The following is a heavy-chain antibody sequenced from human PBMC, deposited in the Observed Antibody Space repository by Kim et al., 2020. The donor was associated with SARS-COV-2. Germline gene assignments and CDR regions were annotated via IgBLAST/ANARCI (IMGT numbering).Heavy chain of an antibody. CDR2: TGAGGLST. D-gene: IGHD2-21*01. CDR3: ATVDWSG. CDR1: GFTFSSFG. V-gene: IGHV3-23*01. J-gene: IGHJ4*02. Sequence: GGSLRLSCAATGFTFSSFGMTWVLQAPGKGLECVPGTGAGGLSTYYADSVKGRFTISRDNSKNTLFLQMNNLRVEDTAAYYCATVDWSGWGQGALVTVSS.